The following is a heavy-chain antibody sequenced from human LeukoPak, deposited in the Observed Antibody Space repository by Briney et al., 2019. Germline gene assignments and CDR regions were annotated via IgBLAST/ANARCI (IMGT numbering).Heavy chain of an antibody. V-gene: IGHV4-59*01. Sequence: PSETLSLNCTVSGGSISSYYWSWLRQPPGKGLEWIGYIYYSGSTNYNPSLKSRVTISVDTSKNQFSLKLSSVTAADTAVYYCARSPTYYYDSSVRRGAFDIWGQGTMVTVSS. CDR3: ARSPTYYYDSSVRRGAFDI. CDR2: IYYSGST. CDR1: GGSISSYY. D-gene: IGHD3-22*01. J-gene: IGHJ3*02.